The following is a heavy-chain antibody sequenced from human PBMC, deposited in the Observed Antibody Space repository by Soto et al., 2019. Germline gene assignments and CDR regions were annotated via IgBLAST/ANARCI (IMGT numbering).Heavy chain of an antibody. V-gene: IGHV4-4*07. CDR1: GGSISSCY. Sequence: LSLTCTVSGGSISSCYWSWIRQPAGKGLEWIGRIYTSGSTNYNPSLKSRVTMSVDTSKNQFSLKLSSVTAADTAVYYCARDSYSSSSRAFDIWGQGTMVTVSS. CDR2: IYTSGST. CDR3: ARDSYSSSSRAFDI. J-gene: IGHJ3*02. D-gene: IGHD6-6*01.